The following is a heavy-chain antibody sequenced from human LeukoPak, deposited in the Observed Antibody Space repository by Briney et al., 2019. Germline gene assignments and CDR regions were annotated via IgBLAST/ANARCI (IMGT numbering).Heavy chain of an antibody. CDR3: ASDLIWFGELLLDY. J-gene: IGHJ4*02. Sequence: GGSLRLSCAASGFTFSSYAMHWVRQAPGKGLEWVAVISYDGSNKYYADSVKGRFTISRDNSKNTLYLQMNSLRAEDTAVYYCASDLIWFGELLLDYWGQGTLVTVSS. CDR2: ISYDGSNK. D-gene: IGHD3-10*01. CDR1: GFTFSSYA. V-gene: IGHV3-30*04.